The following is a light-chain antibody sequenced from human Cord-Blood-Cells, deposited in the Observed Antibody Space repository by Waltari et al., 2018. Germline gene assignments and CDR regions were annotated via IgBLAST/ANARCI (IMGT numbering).Light chain of an antibody. J-gene: IGKJ2*01. V-gene: IGKV1-5*01. CDR1: QSISSW. CDR3: QQYNSYPMYT. CDR2: DAS. Sequence: DIQMTQSPSTLSASVGDRITLTCRASQSISSWFAWYQQKPGTGPKLVIYDASSLESGLPSRFSGSGSGKEFTLTIISLQPDYFATYYCQQYNSYPMYTFGQGTKLGIK.